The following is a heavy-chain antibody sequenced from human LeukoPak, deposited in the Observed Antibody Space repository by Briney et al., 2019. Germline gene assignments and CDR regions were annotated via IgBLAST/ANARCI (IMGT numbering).Heavy chain of an antibody. J-gene: IGHJ6*03. Sequence: GGSLRLSCATSGFTFSSYEMNWVRQAPGKGLEWVSYISSSGSTIYYADSVKGRFTISRDNAKNSLYLQMNSLKTEDTAVYYCTRDRVPYSSSWLYYYYYYMDVWGKGTTVTISS. V-gene: IGHV3-48*03. CDR3: TRDRVPYSSSWLYYYYYYMDV. D-gene: IGHD6-13*01. CDR2: ISSSGSTI. CDR1: GFTFSSYE.